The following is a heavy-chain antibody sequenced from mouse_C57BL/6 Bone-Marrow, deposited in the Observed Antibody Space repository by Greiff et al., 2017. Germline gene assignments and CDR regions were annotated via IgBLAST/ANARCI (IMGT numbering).Heavy chain of an antibody. D-gene: IGHD1-1*01. CDR2: IYPGNSDT. CDR1: GYTFTSYW. Sequence: VQLQQSGTVLARPGASVKMSCKTSGYTFTSYWMHWVQQRPGQGLEWIGAIYPGNSDTSYNQKFKGKAKLTAVTSASTAYMELSSLTNEDTAVYYCTRSFYYYEYFDYWGQGTTLTVSS. J-gene: IGHJ2*01. CDR3: TRSFYYYEYFDY. V-gene: IGHV1-5*01.